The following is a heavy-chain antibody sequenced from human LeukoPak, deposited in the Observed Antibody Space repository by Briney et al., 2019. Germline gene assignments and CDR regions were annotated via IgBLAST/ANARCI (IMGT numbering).Heavy chain of an antibody. V-gene: IGHV4-4*07. J-gene: IGHJ4*02. CDR3: ARDFYGDDGHHPFDY. Sequence: SETLSLTCSVSGGSIGNYYWNWLRQPAGKGLEWIGRIYASGSTNYNPSLKSRVTISMDKSKNHFSLDLKSVTAADTAFYYCARDFYGDDGHHPFDYWGQGIQVTVSS. CDR2: IYASGST. D-gene: IGHD2/OR15-2a*01. CDR1: GGSIGNYY.